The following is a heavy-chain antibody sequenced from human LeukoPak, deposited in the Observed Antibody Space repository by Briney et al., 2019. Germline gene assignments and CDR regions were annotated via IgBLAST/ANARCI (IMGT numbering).Heavy chain of an antibody. Sequence: GGSLRLSCAASGFTFSSYGMSWVRQAPGKGLEWVSAISGSGGSTYYADSVKGRFTISRDNSKNTLYLQMNSLRAEDTAVYYCAKDSSGYDTKEAWGQGTLVTVSS. CDR1: GFTFSSYG. CDR2: ISGSGGST. CDR3: AKDSSGYDTKEA. D-gene: IGHD5-12*01. J-gene: IGHJ4*02. V-gene: IGHV3-23*01.